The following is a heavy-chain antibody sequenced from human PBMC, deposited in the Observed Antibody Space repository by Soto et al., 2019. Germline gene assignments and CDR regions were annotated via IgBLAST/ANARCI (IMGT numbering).Heavy chain of an antibody. Sequence: GGSLRLSCSASGLGFTTYSMSWVRQPPGKGLEWVSGITGNGHNTYYAESVKGRFTISRDNSKNTLYLQMDSLRAEDAAEYYCASHQGIYKYYFDYWGEGTLVTVSS. D-gene: IGHD1-1*01. J-gene: IGHJ4*02. V-gene: IGHV3-23*01. CDR3: ASHQGIYKYYFDY. CDR1: GLGFTTYS. CDR2: ITGNGHNT.